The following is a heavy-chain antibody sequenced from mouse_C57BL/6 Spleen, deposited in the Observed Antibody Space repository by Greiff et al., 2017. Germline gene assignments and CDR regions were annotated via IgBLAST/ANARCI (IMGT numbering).Heavy chain of an antibody. D-gene: IGHD2-5*01. Sequence: QVQLQQPGAELVRPGSSVKLSCKASGYTFTSYWMDWVKQRPGHGLEWIGNIYPSDSETHYNQKFKDKATLTVDKSSSTAYMQLSSLTSEDSAVXYCASNPYYSNDVGFAYWGQGTLVTVSA. J-gene: IGHJ3*01. CDR1: GYTFTSYW. CDR3: ASNPYYSNDVGFAY. V-gene: IGHV1-61*01. CDR2: IYPSDSET.